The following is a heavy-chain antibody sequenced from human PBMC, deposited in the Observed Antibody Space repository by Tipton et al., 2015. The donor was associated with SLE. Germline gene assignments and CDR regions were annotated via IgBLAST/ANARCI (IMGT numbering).Heavy chain of an antibody. V-gene: IGHV3-21*01. J-gene: IGHJ6*04. CDR3: ARDSFVLRFLDWHLLLDV. CDR1: GFTFSTYS. Sequence: GSLRLSCAASGFTFSTYSMNWVRQAPGKGLEWVSSISSSTTYIYYADSVKGRFTISRDNAKNSLFLQMNSLRAEDTAVYYCARDSFVLRFLDWHLLLDVWGKGTTVTVSS. CDR2: ISSSTTYI. D-gene: IGHD3-3*01.